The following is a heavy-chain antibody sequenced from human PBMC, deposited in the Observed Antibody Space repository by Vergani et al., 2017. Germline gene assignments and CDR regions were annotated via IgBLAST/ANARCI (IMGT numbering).Heavy chain of an antibody. CDR1: GYSFTRYW. CDR3: ARLGGYCSSTSCPPHMDV. V-gene: IGHV5-51*03. CDR2: IYPGDSDT. D-gene: IGHD2-2*01. Sequence: EVQLVQSGAEVKKPGESLKISCKGSGYSFTRYWIVWVRQMPGKGLECMGIIYPGDSDTRYSPSFQGQVTISADKSISTAYLQWSSLKASDTAMYYCARLGGYCSSTSCPPHMDVWGKGTTVTVSS. J-gene: IGHJ6*03.